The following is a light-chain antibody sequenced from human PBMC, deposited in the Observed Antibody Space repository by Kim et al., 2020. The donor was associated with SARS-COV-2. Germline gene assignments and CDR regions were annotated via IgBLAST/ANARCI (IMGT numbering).Light chain of an antibody. V-gene: IGLV1-47*01. Sequence: GQRVTISCSGATSNSGSNYVNWYQQLPGAAPKLLIYRDNQRPSGVPDRFSASKFGTSASLAISGLRSEDEADYYCSTWDDSLKGGLFGGGTQLTVL. J-gene: IGLJ2*01. CDR1: TSNSGSNY. CDR3: STWDDSLKGGL. CDR2: RDN.